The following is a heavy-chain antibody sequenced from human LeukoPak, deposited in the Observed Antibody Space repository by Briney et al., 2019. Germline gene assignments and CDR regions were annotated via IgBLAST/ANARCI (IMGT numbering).Heavy chain of an antibody. J-gene: IGHJ5*02. D-gene: IGHD4-4*01. CDR3: TRLTLTKTWFDP. CDR1: GGSMSSHY. CDR2: VFYNGNS. Sequence: PSETPSLTCIVSGGSMSSHYWGWIRQPPGKGLEWIGYVFYNGNSNYNPSLKSRLTMSVDTSKNQFSLKLSSVTAADTAFYYCTRLTLTKTWFDPWGQGTLVTVSS. V-gene: IGHV4-59*08.